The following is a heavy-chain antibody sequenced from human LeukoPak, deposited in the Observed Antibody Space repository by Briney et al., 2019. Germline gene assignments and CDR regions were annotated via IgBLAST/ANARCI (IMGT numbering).Heavy chain of an antibody. CDR1: GFTFDDYD. CDR2: INWNGGST. V-gene: IGHV3-20*04. J-gene: IGHJ4*02. CDR3: ARAPAFNYFDY. Sequence: TGGSLRLSCAASGFTFDDYDMSWVRQAPGKGLEWVSGINWNGGSTGYADSVKGRFTISRDNARNSLYLQMNSLRAEDTAVYYCARAPAFNYFDYWGQGTLVTVSS.